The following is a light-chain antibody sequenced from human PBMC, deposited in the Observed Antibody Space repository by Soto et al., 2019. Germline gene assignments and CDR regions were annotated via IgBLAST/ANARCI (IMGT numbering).Light chain of an antibody. CDR3: QQRSNWPRT. CDR2: DVS. V-gene: IGKV3-11*01. Sequence: EIVLTQSPSTLSLSPGERATLSCRASETIRNLLAWYQQRPGQAPRLLMYDVSNRATGIPARFSGSGSGTDFTLTISSLEPEDLAVYYCQQRSNWPRTFGQGTKVDIK. J-gene: IGKJ1*01. CDR1: ETIRNL.